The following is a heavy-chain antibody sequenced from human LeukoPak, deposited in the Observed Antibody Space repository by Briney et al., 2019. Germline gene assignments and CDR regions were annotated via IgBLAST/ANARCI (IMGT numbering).Heavy chain of an antibody. CDR3: ARDVGDCSSSSCYIPADW. CDR1: GFTFSLYP. Sequence: GGSLRLSCAASGFTFSLYPMHWVRQAPGKGLEGVAVISNGGSDKYYAESVKGRFTISRDNSKSTLYLQMNSLSAEDTAVYHCARDVGDCSSSSCYIPADWWGQGTLVTVSS. CDR2: ISNGGSDK. D-gene: IGHD2-2*02. J-gene: IGHJ4*02. V-gene: IGHV3-30*01.